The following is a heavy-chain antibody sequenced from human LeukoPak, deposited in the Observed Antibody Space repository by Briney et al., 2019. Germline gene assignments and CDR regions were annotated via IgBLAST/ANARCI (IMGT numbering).Heavy chain of an antibody. Sequence: SETLSLTCAVYGGPFSGYYWSWIRQPPGKGLEWIGEINHSGSTNYNPSLKSRVTISVDTSKNQFSLKLSSVTAADTAVYYCATSDWDYWGQGTLVTVSS. CDR1: GGPFSGYY. J-gene: IGHJ4*02. V-gene: IGHV4-34*01. CDR2: INHSGST. D-gene: IGHD2-21*01. CDR3: ATSDWDY.